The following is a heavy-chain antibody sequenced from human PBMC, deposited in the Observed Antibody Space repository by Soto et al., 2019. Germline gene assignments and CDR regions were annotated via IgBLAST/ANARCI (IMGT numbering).Heavy chain of an antibody. CDR2: ISGSGGST. J-gene: IGHJ4*02. CDR1: GFTFSSYA. D-gene: IGHD6-19*01. CDR3: AKDSSSGWHEDY. Sequence: GSLRLSCAASGFTFSSYAMSWVRQAPGKGLEWVSGISGSGGSTYYADSVKGRFTISRDNSKNTLYLQMNSLRAEDTAVYYCAKDSSSGWHEDYWGQGTLVTVSS. V-gene: IGHV3-23*01.